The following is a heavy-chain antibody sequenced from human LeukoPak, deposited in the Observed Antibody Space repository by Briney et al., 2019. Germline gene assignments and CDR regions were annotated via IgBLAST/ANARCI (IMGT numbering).Heavy chain of an antibody. CDR3: TTYGLYGGNSIDY. CDR2: IKSKTDGGTT. CDR1: GFTFSSYA. V-gene: IGHV3-15*01. J-gene: IGHJ4*02. Sequence: PGGSLRLSCAASGFTFSSYAMSWVRQAPGKGLEWVGRIKSKTDGGTTDYAAPEKGRFTISRDDSKNTLYLQMNSLKTEDTAVYYCTTYGLYGGNSIDYWGQGTLVTVSS. D-gene: IGHD4-23*01.